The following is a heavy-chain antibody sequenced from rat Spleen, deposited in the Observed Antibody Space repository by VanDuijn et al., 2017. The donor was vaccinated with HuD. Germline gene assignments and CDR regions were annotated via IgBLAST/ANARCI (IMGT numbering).Heavy chain of an antibody. V-gene: IGHV5-25*01. CDR1: GFIFSNYY. CDR3: ARHGYGGSYYYWDY. D-gene: IGHD1-12*02. Sequence: EVQLVESGGGLVQPGRSMSLSCAASGFIFSNYYMVWVRQAPTKGLEWVASITTGGAITSYRDSVKGRFTISRDTAKSTLYLQMDSLRSEDTATYYCARHGYGGSYYYWDYWGQGTLVTVSS. J-gene: IGHJ3*01. CDR2: ITTGGAIT.